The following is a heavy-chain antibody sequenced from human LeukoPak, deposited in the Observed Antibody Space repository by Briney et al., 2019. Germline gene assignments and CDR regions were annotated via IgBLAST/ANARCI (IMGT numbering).Heavy chain of an antibody. CDR1: GGTFSSYA. V-gene: IGHV1-69*06. J-gene: IGHJ4*02. Sequence: GASVKVSCKASGGTFSSYAISWVRQAPGQGLEWMGGIIPIFGTANYAQKFQGRVTITADKSTSTAYMELSSLRSEDTAVYYCACPAAYSSSWRPTFDYWGQGTLVTVSS. D-gene: IGHD6-13*01. CDR2: IIPIFGTA. CDR3: ACPAAYSSSWRPTFDY.